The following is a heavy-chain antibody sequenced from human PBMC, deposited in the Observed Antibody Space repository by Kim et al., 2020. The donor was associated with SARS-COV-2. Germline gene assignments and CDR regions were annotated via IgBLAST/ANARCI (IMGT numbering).Heavy chain of an antibody. CDR1: GGSFSGYY. Sequence: SETLSLTCAVYGGSFSGYYWSWIRQPPGKGLEWIGEINHSGSTNYNPSLKSRVTISVDTSKNQFSLKLSSVTAADTAVYYCARARTGYCSSTSCYGYFD. CDR3: ARARTGYCSSTSCYGYFD. V-gene: IGHV4-34*01. J-gene: IGHJ4*03. D-gene: IGHD2-2*01. CDR2: INHSGST.